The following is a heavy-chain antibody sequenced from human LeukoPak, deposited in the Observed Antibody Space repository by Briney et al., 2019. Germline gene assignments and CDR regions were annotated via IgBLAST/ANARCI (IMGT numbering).Heavy chain of an antibody. J-gene: IGHJ5*02. CDR2: ISAYNGNT. V-gene: IGHV1-18*01. D-gene: IGHD3-3*01. CDR3: ARDRLYDYDFWSGYLDTGFENWFDP. CDR1: GYTFTSYG. Sequence: ASVKVSCKASGYTFTSYGISWVRQAPGQGLEWMGWISAYNGNTNYAQKLQGRVTMTTDTSTSTAYMELRSLRSDDTAVYYCARDRLYDYDFWSGYLDTGFENWFDPWGQGTLVTVSS.